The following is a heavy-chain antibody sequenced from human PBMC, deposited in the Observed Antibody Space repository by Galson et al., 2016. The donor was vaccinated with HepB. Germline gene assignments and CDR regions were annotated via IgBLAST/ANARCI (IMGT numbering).Heavy chain of an antibody. V-gene: IGHV3-74*01. CDR1: GLTFRTFW. D-gene: IGHD3-10*01. CDR2: VNEDASTI. CDR3: ARDFGGPSDY. Sequence: SLRLSCAGFGLTFRTFWMHWVRQVPGKGLVWASRVNEDASTINYADSVRGRFTISRDNTENKLYLQMNSLRPEDSALYYCARDFGGPSDYWGQGILVTVSS. J-gene: IGHJ4*02.